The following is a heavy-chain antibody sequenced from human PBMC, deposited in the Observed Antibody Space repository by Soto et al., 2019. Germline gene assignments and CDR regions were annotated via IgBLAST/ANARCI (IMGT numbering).Heavy chain of an antibody. V-gene: IGHV3-48*03. CDR1: GFNFIRHA. D-gene: IGHD3-9*01. J-gene: IGHJ5*02. Sequence: GESLKLSCAVSGFNFIRHAMHWIRQAPGKGLEWVSYISSSGSTIYYADSVKGRFTISRDNAKNSLYLQMNSLRAEDTAVYYCARSHAILRYFDWLANWFDPWGQGTLVTVSS. CDR3: ARSHAILRYFDWLANWFDP. CDR2: ISSSGSTI.